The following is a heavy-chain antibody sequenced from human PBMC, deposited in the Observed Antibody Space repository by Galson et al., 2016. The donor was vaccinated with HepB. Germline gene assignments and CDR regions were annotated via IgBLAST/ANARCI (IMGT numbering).Heavy chain of an antibody. Sequence: SETLSLTCTAYSGSFSGYSWSWIRQPPGKGLEWIGEVNHSGSTNYDPSPKSRVTVSVDTTKMHFSLNMRSVTAADTAVYYCVREKQFGSGPFGMDVWGQGTTVTVSS. CDR2: VNHSGST. CDR3: VREKQFGSGPFGMDV. CDR1: SGSFSGYS. J-gene: IGHJ6*02. V-gene: IGHV4-34*01. D-gene: IGHD3-10*01.